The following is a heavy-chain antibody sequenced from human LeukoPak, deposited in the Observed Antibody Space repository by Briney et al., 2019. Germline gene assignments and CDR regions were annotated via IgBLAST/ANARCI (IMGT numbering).Heavy chain of an antibody. D-gene: IGHD3-9*01. J-gene: IGHJ4*02. Sequence: GGSLRLSCAASGFTFSSYWMSWVRQAPGKGLEWVSSISSSSSYIYYADSVKGRFTISRDNAKNSLYLQMNSLRAEDTAVYYCARAGYYDILTGYYTGDYWGQGTLVTVSS. CDR1: GFTFSSYW. CDR3: ARAGYYDILTGYYTGDY. CDR2: ISSSSSYI. V-gene: IGHV3-21*01.